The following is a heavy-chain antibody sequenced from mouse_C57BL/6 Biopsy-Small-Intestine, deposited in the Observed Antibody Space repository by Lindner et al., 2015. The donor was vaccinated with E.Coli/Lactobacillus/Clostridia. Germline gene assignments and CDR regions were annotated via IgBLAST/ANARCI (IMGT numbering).Heavy chain of an antibody. CDR3: ARGLYYYYGLDY. CDR2: ISSGSSTI. CDR1: GFTFSDYG. Sequence: EVQLQEVWGGLVEAWRVPELSCAASGFTFSDYGMHWVRQAPEKGLEWVAYISSGSSTIYYADTVKGRFTISRDNAKNTLFLQMTSLRSEDTAMYYCARGLYYYYGLDYWGQGTTLTVSS. D-gene: IGHD1-1*01. J-gene: IGHJ2*01. V-gene: IGHV5-17*01.